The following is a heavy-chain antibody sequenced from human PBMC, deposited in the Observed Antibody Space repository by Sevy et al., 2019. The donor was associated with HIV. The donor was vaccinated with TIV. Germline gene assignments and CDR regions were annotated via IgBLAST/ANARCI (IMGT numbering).Heavy chain of an antibody. CDR1: GFTFNRYW. CDR2: IKQDGSDK. J-gene: IGHJ5*01. Sequence: GGSLRLSCAASGFTFNRYWMSWVRQAPGKGLEWVAKIKQDGSDKYYADSVKGRFTISRVNDKNLLYLQMDRMRADDMALYYCVRVVGDPHFSNADFWGQGTLVTVSS. V-gene: IGHV3-7*04. D-gene: IGHD3-3*02. CDR3: VRVVGDPHFSNADF.